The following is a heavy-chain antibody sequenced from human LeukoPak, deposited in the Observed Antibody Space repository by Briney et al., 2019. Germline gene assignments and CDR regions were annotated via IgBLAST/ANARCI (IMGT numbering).Heavy chain of an antibody. CDR1: GFTFSTFV. J-gene: IGHJ4*02. D-gene: IGHD7-27*01. V-gene: IGHV3-23*01. CDR3: VKGHWADD. CDR2: IYEGGVYT. Sequence: GGSLRLACAAYGFTFSTFVMGWVRQAPGRGLGWVSTIYEGGVYTNYADSVKGRSTISRGDSEDTLYLQMSGLRVEDTAKYYCVKGHWADDWGQGTLVTVSS.